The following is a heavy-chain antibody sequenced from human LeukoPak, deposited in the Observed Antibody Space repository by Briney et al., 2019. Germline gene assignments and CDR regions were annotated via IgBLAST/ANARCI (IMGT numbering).Heavy chain of an antibody. Sequence: ASVKVSCKVSGGTFSTYALSWVRQAPGKGLEWMGGFDPEDGETIYAQKFQGRVTMTEDTSTDTAYMELSSLRSEDTAVYYCATAPGVPSGPLVVMDWFDPWGQGTLVTVSS. CDR1: GGTFSTYA. CDR2: FDPEDGET. CDR3: ATAPGVPSGPLVVMDWFDP. D-gene: IGHD3-22*01. J-gene: IGHJ5*02. V-gene: IGHV1-24*01.